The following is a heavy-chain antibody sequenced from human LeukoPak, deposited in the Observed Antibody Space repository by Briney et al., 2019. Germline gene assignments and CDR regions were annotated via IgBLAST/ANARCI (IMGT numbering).Heavy chain of an antibody. V-gene: IGHV3-23*01. D-gene: IGHD2-2*02. CDR2: ISGSGGST. Sequence: GGSLRLSCAASGFTFSSYAMSWVRQAPGKGLEWVSAISGSGGSTYYADSVKGRFTISRDNSKNTLYLQMNSLRAEDTAVYYCASLPPATIIDYYYMDVWGKGTTVTVSS. CDR3: ASLPPATIIDYYYMDV. J-gene: IGHJ6*03. CDR1: GFTFSSYA.